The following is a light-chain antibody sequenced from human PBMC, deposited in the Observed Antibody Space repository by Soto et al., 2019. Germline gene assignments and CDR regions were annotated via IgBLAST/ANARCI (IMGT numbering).Light chain of an antibody. CDR1: QGISSY. CDR3: QQYYSYPPIT. J-gene: IGKJ5*01. Sequence: AIRMTQSPSSLSASTGDRVTITCRASQGISSYLAWYQQKTGKAPKLLIYAASTLQSGVPSRFSGSGSGIEFTLTISCLQSEDFATYFCQQYYSYPPITVGPGTRLEIK. V-gene: IGKV1-8*01. CDR2: AAS.